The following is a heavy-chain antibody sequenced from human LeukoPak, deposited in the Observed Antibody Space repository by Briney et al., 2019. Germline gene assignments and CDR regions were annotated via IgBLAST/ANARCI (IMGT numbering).Heavy chain of an antibody. CDR2: IYYSGST. D-gene: IGHD4-17*01. CDR3: ARADYGDYRTQSWFDP. J-gene: IGHJ5*02. Sequence: SETLSLTCTYSGGSISSYYWSWIRQPPGKGLEWIGYIYYSGSTNYNPSLKSRVTISVDTSKNQFSLKLSSVTAADTAVYYCARADYGDYRTQSWFDPWGQGTLVTVSS. V-gene: IGHV4-59*01. CDR1: GGSISSYY.